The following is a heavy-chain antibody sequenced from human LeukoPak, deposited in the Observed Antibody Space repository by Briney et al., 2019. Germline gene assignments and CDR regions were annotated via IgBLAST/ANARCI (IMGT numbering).Heavy chain of an antibody. CDR3: AKSSGYYDFWSGYYTPLDC. J-gene: IGHJ4*02. CDR2: ISGSGGST. D-gene: IGHD3-3*01. Sequence: PGGSLRLSCAAPGFTFSSYAMSWVRQAPGKGLEWVSAISGSGGSTYYADSVKGRFTISRDNSKNTLYLQMNSLRAEDTAVYYCAKSSGYYDFWSGYYTPLDCWGQGTLVTVSS. V-gene: IGHV3-23*01. CDR1: GFTFSSYA.